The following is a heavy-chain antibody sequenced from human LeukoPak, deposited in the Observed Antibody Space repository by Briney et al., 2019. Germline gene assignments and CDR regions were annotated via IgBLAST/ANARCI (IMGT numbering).Heavy chain of an antibody. CDR3: ARGGSNYDILTGPLLPFDY. D-gene: IGHD3-9*01. V-gene: IGHV1-2*02. CDR2: MNPNSGGT. CDR1: GYTFTAYH. Sequence: GASVKVSCKASGYTFTAYHMHWVRQAPGQGLEWMGWMNPNSGGTNSAQKFQDRVTMTRDTSISTAYMELSRLTSDDTAVYYCARGGSNYDILTGPLLPFDYWGQGTLVTVSS. J-gene: IGHJ4*02.